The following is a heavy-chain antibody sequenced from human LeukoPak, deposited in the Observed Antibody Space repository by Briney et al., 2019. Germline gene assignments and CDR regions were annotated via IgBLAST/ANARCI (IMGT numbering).Heavy chain of an antibody. V-gene: IGHV3-48*03. J-gene: IGHJ5*02. Sequence: GGSLRLSCAASGFTFSSYEMNWVRQAPGKGLEWVSYISSSGSTIYYADSVKGRFTISRDNAKNSLYLQMNSLRAEDTAVYYCARGPREPTWFDPWGQGTLVTVSS. D-gene: IGHD1-26*01. CDR3: ARGPREPTWFDP. CDR1: GFTFSSYE. CDR2: ISSSGSTI.